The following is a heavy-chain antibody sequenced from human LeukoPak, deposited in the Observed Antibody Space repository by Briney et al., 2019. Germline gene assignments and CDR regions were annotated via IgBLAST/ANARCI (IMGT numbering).Heavy chain of an antibody. Sequence: SETLSLTCTVSSASISSSPYFWGWIRQSPGKGLEWIGEIYHSGSTNYNPSLKSRVTMSVDTSKNQFSLKLSSVTAADTAVYYCARDLGKQDYAFDIWGQGTMVTVSS. CDR2: IYHSGST. J-gene: IGHJ3*02. CDR1: SASISSSPYF. CDR3: ARDLGKQDYAFDI. D-gene: IGHD1/OR15-1a*01. V-gene: IGHV4-39*07.